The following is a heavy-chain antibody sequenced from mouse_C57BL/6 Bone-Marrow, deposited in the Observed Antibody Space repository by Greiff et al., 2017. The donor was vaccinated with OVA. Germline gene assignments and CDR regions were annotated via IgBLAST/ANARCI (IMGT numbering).Heavy chain of an antibody. CDR1: GYTFTSYG. J-gene: IGHJ4*01. V-gene: IGHV1-81*01. Sequence: QVQLQQSGAELARPGASVKLSCKASGYTFTSYGISWVKQRTGQGLEWIGVINPGSGGTNYNEKFKGKATLTADKSSSTAYMQLSSLTSEDSAVYFCARGHYAMDYWGQGTSVTVSS. CDR3: ARGHYAMDY. CDR2: INPGSGGT.